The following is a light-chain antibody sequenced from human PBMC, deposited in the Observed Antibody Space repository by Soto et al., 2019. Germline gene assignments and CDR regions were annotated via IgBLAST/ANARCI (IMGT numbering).Light chain of an antibody. CDR3: QQYYITPFT. CDR1: QNVLHSSNSLHY. CDR2: WAS. V-gene: IGKV4-1*01. Sequence: DIVVTQSPDSLAVSLGERATINCKSSQNVLHSSNSLHYLAWYQKKPGQPPKLLIYWASTRESGGPDRFSVSASGTDFTLTISSLHPEHVVVYYCQQYYITPFTFGPGTNVDVK. J-gene: IGKJ3*01.